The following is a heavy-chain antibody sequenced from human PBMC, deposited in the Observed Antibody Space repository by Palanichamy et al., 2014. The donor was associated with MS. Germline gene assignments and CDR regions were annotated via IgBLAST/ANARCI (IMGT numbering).Heavy chain of an antibody. CDR3: AKGRYYYDSSGYDH. J-gene: IGHJ4*02. Sequence: EVQLVETGGGLIQPGGSLRLSCAASGFTVSSNYMNWVRQAPGKGLEWVSVLYSGGSTYYADSVKGRFTISRDNSKNTLYLQMNSLRSEDTAVYYCAKGRYYYDSSGYDHWGQGTLVTVSS. CDR2: LYSGGST. CDR1: GFTVSSNY. V-gene: IGHV3-53*02. D-gene: IGHD3-22*01.